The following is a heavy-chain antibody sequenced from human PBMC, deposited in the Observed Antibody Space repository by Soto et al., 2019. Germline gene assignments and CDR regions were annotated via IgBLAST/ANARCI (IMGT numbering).Heavy chain of an antibody. CDR2: INPNSGGT. J-gene: IGHJ4*01. V-gene: IGHV1-2*02. D-gene: IGHD2-8*01. CDR3: ARDGGLMVYSITGDGDFDY. Sequence: QVQLVQSGAEVKKPGASVKVSCKASGYTFTGYYMHWVRQAPGQELEWMGWINPNSGGTNYAQKFQGRVTRTRDTATNTAYVELSRLRSDDTAVYYCARDGGLMVYSITGDGDFDYWCHGTLVTVSS. CDR1: GYTFTGYY.